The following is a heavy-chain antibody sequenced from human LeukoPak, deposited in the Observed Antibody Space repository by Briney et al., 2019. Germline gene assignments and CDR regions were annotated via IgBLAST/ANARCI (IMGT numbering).Heavy chain of an antibody. Sequence: GGSLRLSCAASGFTFSDYWMTWVRQAPGKGLEWVAHIKQDGSEKYYVDSIKGRFTISRDNAKNLVYLQMNSLRAEDTAVYYCARESMIVVVDYWGQETLVTVSS. CDR2: IKQDGSEK. CDR1: GFTFSDYW. V-gene: IGHV3-7*01. D-gene: IGHD3-22*01. J-gene: IGHJ4*02. CDR3: ARESMIVVVDY.